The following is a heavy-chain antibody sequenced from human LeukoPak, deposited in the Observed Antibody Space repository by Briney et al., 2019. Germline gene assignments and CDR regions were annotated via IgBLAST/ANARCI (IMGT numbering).Heavy chain of an antibody. D-gene: IGHD2-8*01. CDR2: INHSGST. CDR1: GGSFSGYY. CDR3: ARGPGYCTNGVCYSGYYFDY. V-gene: IGHV4-34*01. J-gene: IGHJ4*02. Sequence: PSETLSLTCAVYGGSFSGYYWSWIRQPPGKGLEWIGEINHSGSTNYNPSLKSRVTISVDTSKNQFSLKLSSVTAADTAVYYCARGPGYCTNGVCYSGYYFDYWGQGTLVTVSS.